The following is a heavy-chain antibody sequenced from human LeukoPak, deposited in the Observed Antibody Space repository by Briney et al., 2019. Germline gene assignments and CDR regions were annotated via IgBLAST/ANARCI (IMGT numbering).Heavy chain of an antibody. Sequence: PSETLSLTCAVYGGSFSGYYWSWIRQPPGKGLEWIGEINHSGSTNYNPSLKSRVTISVDTSKNQFSLKLSSVTAADTAVYYCARGSPATFYYYYYYMDVWGKGTTVTVSS. CDR3: ARGSPATFYYYYYYMDV. V-gene: IGHV4-34*01. D-gene: IGHD2-2*01. J-gene: IGHJ6*03. CDR1: GGSFSGYY. CDR2: INHSGST.